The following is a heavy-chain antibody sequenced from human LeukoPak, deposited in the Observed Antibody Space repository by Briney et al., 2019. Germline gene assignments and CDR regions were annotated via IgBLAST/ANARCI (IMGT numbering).Heavy chain of an antibody. CDR2: IYSGVST. Sequence: PGGSLRLSCAASGFSVSSNYMNWVRQAPGKGLEWVSIIYSGVSTYYADSVKGRFTISRDNSKNMLYLQMNSLRAEDTAVYYCARGPYGSLDYWGQGTLVTVSS. V-gene: IGHV3-53*01. J-gene: IGHJ4*02. CDR1: GFSVSSNY. D-gene: IGHD4-17*01. CDR3: ARGPYGSLDY.